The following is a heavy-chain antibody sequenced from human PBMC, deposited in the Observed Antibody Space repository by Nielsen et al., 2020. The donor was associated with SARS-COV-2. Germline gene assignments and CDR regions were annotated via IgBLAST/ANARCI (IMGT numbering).Heavy chain of an antibody. CDR3: ARDGYSSNYYADY. CDR1: GFTFDNYA. CDR2: ISGRDDKT. J-gene: IGHJ4*02. D-gene: IGHD6-13*01. Sequence: GGSLRLSCAASGFTFDNYAMTWVRQAPGKGLEWVSAISGRDDKTYYGDSVKGRFTISRDNSKNTLYLQMNSLRAEDTAVYYCARDGYSSNYYADYWGQGTLVSVSS. V-gene: IGHV3-23*01.